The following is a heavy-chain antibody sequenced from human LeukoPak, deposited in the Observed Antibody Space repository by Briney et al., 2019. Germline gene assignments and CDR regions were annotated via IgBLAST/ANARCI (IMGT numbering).Heavy chain of an antibody. D-gene: IGHD3-3*01. V-gene: IGHV1-18*01. J-gene: IGHJ4*02. CDR1: GYTFTSYG. CDR3: ARDLPTYYDFWSGYPDY. CDR2: ISAYNGNT. Sequence: ASVKVSCKASGYTFTSYGISWVRQAPGQGLEWMGWISAYNGNTNYAQKLQGRVTMTTDTSTSTAYMELRSLRSDDTAVYYCARDLPTYYDFWSGYPDYWGQGTLVTVSS.